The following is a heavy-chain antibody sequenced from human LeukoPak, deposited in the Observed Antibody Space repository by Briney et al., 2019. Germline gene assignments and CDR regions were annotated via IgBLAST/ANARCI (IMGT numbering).Heavy chain of an antibody. CDR1: GFTFSSYG. CDR3: ACCMVRGDYDWFDP. J-gene: IGHJ5*02. D-gene: IGHD3-10*01. Sequence: GGSLRLSCAASGFTFSSYGMHWVRQAPGKGLEWVAFIRYDGSNKYYADSVKGRFTISRDNSKNTLYLQMNSLRAEDTAVYYCACCMVRGDYDWFDPWGQGTLVTVSS. V-gene: IGHV3-30*02. CDR2: IRYDGSNK.